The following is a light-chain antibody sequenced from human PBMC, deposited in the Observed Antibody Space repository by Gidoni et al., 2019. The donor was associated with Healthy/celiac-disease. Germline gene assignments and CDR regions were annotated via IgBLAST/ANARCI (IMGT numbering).Light chain of an antibody. CDR3: SSYTSSSTRV. CDR2: EVS. CDR1: SSDVGGYNY. J-gene: IGLJ1*01. V-gene: IGLV2-14*01. Sequence: QSALTQPASVSGSPGQSITISCTGTSSDVGGYNYVSWYQQHPGKAPKLMIYEVSNRPSGVSKRFSGSRSGNTASLTISGLQAEDEADYYCSSYTSSSTRVFGTVTKVTVL.